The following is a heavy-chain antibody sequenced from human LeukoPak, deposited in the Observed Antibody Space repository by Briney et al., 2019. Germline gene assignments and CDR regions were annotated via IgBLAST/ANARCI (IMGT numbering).Heavy chain of an antibody. J-gene: IGHJ4*02. CDR1: GFTFSSYT. Sequence: GGSLRLSCAASGFTFSSYTMNWVRQAPGKGLEWVSSISSSSGYIYYADSVKGRFTISRDNAKNSLYLQMNSLRAEDTAVYYCARGGYDSYWGQGTLVTVSS. CDR2: ISSSSGYI. V-gene: IGHV3-21*01. CDR3: ARGGYDSY. D-gene: IGHD5-12*01.